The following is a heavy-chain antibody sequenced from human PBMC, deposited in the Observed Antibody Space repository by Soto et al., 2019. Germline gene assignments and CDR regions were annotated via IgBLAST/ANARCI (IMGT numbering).Heavy chain of an antibody. D-gene: IGHD3-16*01. CDR1: GFTFSSYS. V-gene: IGHV3-21*01. J-gene: IGHJ6*03. CDR3: ARPGGHCFYYYDMDV. Sequence: EVQLVESGGGLVKPGGSLRLSCAASGFTFSSYSMNWDRQAPGKGLEWVSSSSSSSSYIYYADSVTGSFTISRDNAKNSPYLQMNSRRAEVTAVYYCARPGGHCFYYYDMDVWGKGAAVTVSS. CDR2: SSSSSSYI.